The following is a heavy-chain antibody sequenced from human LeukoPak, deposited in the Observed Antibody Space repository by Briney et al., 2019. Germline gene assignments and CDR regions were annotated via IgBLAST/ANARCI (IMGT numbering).Heavy chain of an antibody. CDR3: VRGLRYTILGGDYF. CDR1: GFTFSSYD. D-gene: IGHD3-3*01. Sequence: QPGRSLRLSCAVSGFTFSSYDVKWVRQAPGKGLEWVSFISSSGSTINYADSVNGRFTISRDNAKNSLYLQMNSLRAEDTAVYYCVRGLRYTILGGDYFWGQGTLVTVSS. CDR2: ISSSGSTI. V-gene: IGHV3-48*03. J-gene: IGHJ4*02.